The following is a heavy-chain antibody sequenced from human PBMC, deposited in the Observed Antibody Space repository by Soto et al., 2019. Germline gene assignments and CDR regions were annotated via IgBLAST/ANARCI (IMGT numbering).Heavy chain of an antibody. Sequence: EVQLVESGGGLIQPGGSLRLSCAASEFTVSSYYMNWVRQAPGKGLECVSTIYSGGSTYYTNSVKGRFTISRDNSKNTLYLQINNLSAEDTAVYYCAGRVGATNYGMDVWGQGTTVTVSS. J-gene: IGHJ6*02. CDR3: AGRVGATNYGMDV. V-gene: IGHV3-53*01. CDR2: IYSGGST. D-gene: IGHD1-26*01. CDR1: EFTVSSYY.